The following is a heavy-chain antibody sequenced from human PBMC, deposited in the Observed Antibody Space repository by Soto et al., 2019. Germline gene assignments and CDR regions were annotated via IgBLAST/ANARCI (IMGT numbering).Heavy chain of an antibody. V-gene: IGHV1-46*01. Sequence: ASVKVSCKASGYTFTSYYMHWVRQAPGQGLEWMGIINPSGGSTSYAQKLQGRVTMTRDTSTSTVYMELSSLRSEDTAVYYCARDPRSDYGSGSPYGMDVWGQGTTVTVSS. CDR3: ARDPRSDYGSGSPYGMDV. D-gene: IGHD3-10*01. CDR1: GYTFTSYY. CDR2: INPSGGST. J-gene: IGHJ6*02.